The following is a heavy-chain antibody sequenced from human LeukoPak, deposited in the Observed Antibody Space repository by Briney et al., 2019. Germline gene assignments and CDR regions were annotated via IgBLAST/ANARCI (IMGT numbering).Heavy chain of an antibody. Sequence: SETLSLTCAVYGASFSGYYWSWIRQPPGKGLEWLGEINHSGSTNYNPSLKSRVTISVDTSKNQFSLKLSSVTAADTAVYYCARGAEQQLGAVYFDYWGQGTLVTVSS. V-gene: IGHV4-34*01. CDR3: ARGAEQQLGAVYFDY. CDR2: INHSGST. J-gene: IGHJ4*02. CDR1: GASFSGYY. D-gene: IGHD6-13*01.